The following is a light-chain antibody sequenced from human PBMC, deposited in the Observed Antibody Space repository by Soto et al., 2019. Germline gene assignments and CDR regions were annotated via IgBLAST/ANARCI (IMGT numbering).Light chain of an antibody. J-gene: IGLJ6*01. CDR3: QSDDSSHV. CDR1: SGSIASND. V-gene: IGLV6-57*04. CDR2: EDN. Sequence: NFMLTQPHSVSGSPGKTVTISCTRSSGSIASNDVQWYQQRPGSAPTTVIYEDNQRPSGVPDRFSGSIDSSSNSASLTISGLKTEDEANYYCQSDDSSHVFGSGTQLTVL.